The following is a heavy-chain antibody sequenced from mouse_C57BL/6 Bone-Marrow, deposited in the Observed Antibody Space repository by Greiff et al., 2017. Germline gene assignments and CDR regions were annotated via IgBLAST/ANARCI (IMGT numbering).Heavy chain of an antibody. Sequence: VKLMESGAELVKPGASVKMSCKASGYTFTTYPIEWMKQNHGKSLEWIGNFHPYNDDTKYNEKFKGKATLTVEKSSSTVYLELSRVTSDDSAVYYGARGGNYGGYYFDYWGQGTTLTVSS. D-gene: IGHD2-1*01. CDR1: GYTFTTYP. CDR2: FHPYNDDT. V-gene: IGHV1-47*01. CDR3: ARGGNYGGYYFDY. J-gene: IGHJ2*01.